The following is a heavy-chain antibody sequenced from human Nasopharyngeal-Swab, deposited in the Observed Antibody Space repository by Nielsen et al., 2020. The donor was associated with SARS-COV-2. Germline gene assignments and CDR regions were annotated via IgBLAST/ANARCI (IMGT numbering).Heavy chain of an antibody. CDR1: SGSISSYS. V-gene: IGHV4-4*07. J-gene: IGHJ4*02. CDR2: IHTSGST. Sequence: SETLSLTCAVSSGSISSYSWSWIRLPPGKGLEWIGRIHTSGSTNYNPSLKSRVTMSVDTSKNQFSLKLSSVTAADTAVYYCARGQASGSSSWYDYWGQGTLVTVSS. D-gene: IGHD6-6*01. CDR3: ARGQASGSSSWYDY.